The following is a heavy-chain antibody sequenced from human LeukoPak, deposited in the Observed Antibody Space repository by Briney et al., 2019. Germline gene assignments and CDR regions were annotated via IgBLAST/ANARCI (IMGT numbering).Heavy chain of an antibody. CDR2: ISGGGVTT. V-gene: IGHV3-23*01. CDR3: ARNQQLGGHSYYYYGMDV. J-gene: IGHJ6*02. Sequence: GGSLRLSCVGSGFTSIAYALTWARQAPGKGLEWASGISGGGVTTYYADSVKGRFTISRDNSKNTLYLQMNSLRADDTAIYYCARNQQLGGHSYYYYGMDVWGQGTTVTVSS. D-gene: IGHD3-16*01. CDR1: GFTSIAYA.